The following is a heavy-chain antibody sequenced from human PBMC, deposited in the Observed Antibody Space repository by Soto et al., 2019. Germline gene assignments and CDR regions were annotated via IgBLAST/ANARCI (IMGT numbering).Heavy chain of an antibody. Sequence: QVQLQQWGAGLLKPSETLSLTCAVYGGSFSGYYWTWIRQPPGTGLEWIGEINHSGSTNYNPSLKSRVTISVDTAKSHVSLKLTSVTAADTAVYYCARDKITGLFDYWGQGTLVTVSS. CDR2: INHSGST. V-gene: IGHV4-34*01. CDR3: ARDKITGLFDY. CDR1: GGSFSGYY. J-gene: IGHJ4*02. D-gene: IGHD2-8*02.